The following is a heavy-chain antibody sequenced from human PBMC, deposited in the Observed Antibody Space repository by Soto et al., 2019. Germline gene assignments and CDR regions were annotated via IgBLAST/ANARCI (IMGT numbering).Heavy chain of an antibody. J-gene: IGHJ4*02. V-gene: IGHV4-61*02. CDR1: GDSLSRADYC. CDR2: IYTSGST. Sequence: SETLSLTCPVSGDSLSRADYCWSWIRQPAGKGLEWIGRIYTSGSTNYNPSLKSRVTMSVDTSKNQFSLKLSSVTAADTAVYYCARDGYYDSSGYYPVGFDYWGQGTLVTVSS. CDR3: ARDGYYDSSGYYPVGFDY. D-gene: IGHD3-22*01.